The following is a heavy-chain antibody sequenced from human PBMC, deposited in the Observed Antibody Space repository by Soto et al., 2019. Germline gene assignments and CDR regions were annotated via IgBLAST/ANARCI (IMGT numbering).Heavy chain of an antibody. V-gene: IGHV1-2*02. J-gene: IGHJ4*01. CDR3: ARVMAYEQQRVPFDY. CDR2: VNPHTGGT. Sequence: ASVKVSCKTSGYTFIGYYLNWVRQAPGQGLEWMGWVNPHTGGTHYAQKFDGRVTMTRDTSTYTAYMELSGLKFDDTATYFCARVMAYEQQRVPFDYWGQGTLVPVSS. CDR1: GYTFIGYY. D-gene: IGHD6-13*01.